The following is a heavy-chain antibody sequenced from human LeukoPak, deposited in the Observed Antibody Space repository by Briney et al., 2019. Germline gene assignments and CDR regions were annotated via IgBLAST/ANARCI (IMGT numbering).Heavy chain of an antibody. V-gene: IGHV1-18*04. CDR1: GYTVTSYG. Sequence: ASVKVSCKASGYTVTSYGISWVRQAPGQGLEWMGWISAYNGNTNYAQKLQGRVTMTTDTSTSTAYMELRSLRSDDTAVYYCARVVPAARSSGPPDYWGQGTLVTVSS. D-gene: IGHD2-2*01. CDR2: ISAYNGNT. CDR3: ARVVPAARSSGPPDY. J-gene: IGHJ4*02.